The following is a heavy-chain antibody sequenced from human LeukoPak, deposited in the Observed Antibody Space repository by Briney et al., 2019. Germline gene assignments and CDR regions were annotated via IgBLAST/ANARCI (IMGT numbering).Heavy chain of an antibody. J-gene: IGHJ3*01. V-gene: IGHV1-18*01. D-gene: IGHD2-15*01. CDR3: ARDPIGLVVMVAATPSGAFDL. CDR2: ISAYNGNT. Sequence: GASVKVSCKASGYTFNTYDISWVRQAPGQGLEWMGWISAYNGNTNYAQKLQGRVTMTIDTSTSTAYMELMSLRSDDTAVYYCARDPIGLVVMVAATPSGAFDLWGQGAMVTVSS. CDR1: GYTFNTYD.